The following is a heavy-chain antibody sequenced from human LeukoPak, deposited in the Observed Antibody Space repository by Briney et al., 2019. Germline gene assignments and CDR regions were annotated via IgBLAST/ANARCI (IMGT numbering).Heavy chain of an antibody. CDR2: LSGSGITT. CDR1: GFTFSSYS. J-gene: IGHJ4*01. D-gene: IGHD6-19*01. Sequence: PGGSLRLSCAASGFTFSSYSMSCVRQAPRKGLEWVSTLSGSGITTYYADSVKGRFTISRDNSKNTLYLQMNSLRAEDTAVYYCAKGIYSSGWSYFDYWGHGTLVTVSS. CDR3: AKGIYSSGWSYFDY. V-gene: IGHV3-23*01.